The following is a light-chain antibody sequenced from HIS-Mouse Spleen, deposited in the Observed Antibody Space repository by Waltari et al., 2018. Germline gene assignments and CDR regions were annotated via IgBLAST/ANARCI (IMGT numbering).Light chain of an antibody. J-gene: IGLJ1*01. CDR1: SSDVGGYNY. Sequence: QSALTQPRSVSGSPGQSVTISCTGTSSDVGGYNYGPWYQQHPGKAPKLMIYDVSKRPSGVPDRFSGSKSGNTASLTISGLQAEDEADYYCCSYAGSYRVFGTGTKVTVL. CDR3: CSYAGSYRV. CDR2: DVS. V-gene: IGLV2-11*01.